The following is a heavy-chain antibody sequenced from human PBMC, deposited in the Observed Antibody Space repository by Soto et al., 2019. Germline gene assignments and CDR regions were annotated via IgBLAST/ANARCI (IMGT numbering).Heavy chain of an antibody. CDR1: GFTFSSYE. J-gene: IGHJ4*02. Sequence: PGGSLRLSCAASGFTFSSYEMNWVRQAPGKGLEWVSYISSGGSTIYYADSVRGRFTISRDNAKNSLYLQMNSLRAEDTAVYYCARDDSGYPSYFHYWGQGTLVTVS. CDR2: ISSGGSTI. D-gene: IGHD3-16*02. V-gene: IGHV3-48*03. CDR3: ARDDSGYPSYFHY.